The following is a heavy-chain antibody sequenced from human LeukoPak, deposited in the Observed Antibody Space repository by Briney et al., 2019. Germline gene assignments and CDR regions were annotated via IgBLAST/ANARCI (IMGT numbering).Heavy chain of an antibody. V-gene: IGHV4-59*01. J-gene: IGHJ4*02. CDR2: IYDNGST. CDR3: ARDVGCTGNEYYFDS. D-gene: IGHD4-23*01. Sequence: SETLSLTCTVSGGSISSNFWNWVRQPPGKGLEWIGFIYDNGSTKYSPSLKSRVTMSVDTSKQQFSLKLSSVTAADTAVYYCARDVGCTGNEYYFDSWGQGTLVTVSS. CDR1: GGSISSNF.